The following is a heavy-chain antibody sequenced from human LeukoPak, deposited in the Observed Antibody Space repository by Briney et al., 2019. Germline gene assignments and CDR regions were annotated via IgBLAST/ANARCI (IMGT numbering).Heavy chain of an antibody. Sequence: PGGSLRLSCAASGFTFSSYEMNWVRQAPGKGLEWVSYISSSGSAIYYADSVKGRFTISRDNAKDSLYLQMNSLRAEDTAVYYCARDYYYAFDIWGQGTMVTVSS. D-gene: IGHD3-22*01. V-gene: IGHV3-48*03. CDR3: ARDYYYAFDI. CDR1: GFTFSSYE. J-gene: IGHJ3*02. CDR2: ISSSGSAI.